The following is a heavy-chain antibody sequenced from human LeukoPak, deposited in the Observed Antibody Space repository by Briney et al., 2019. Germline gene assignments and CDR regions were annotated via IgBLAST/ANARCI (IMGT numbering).Heavy chain of an antibody. V-gene: IGHV3-7*01. J-gene: IGHJ4*02. CDR3: ARILTGYDAFDY. CDR1: GFTFSTYW. D-gene: IGHD3-9*01. CDR2: IKKDGSDK. Sequence: GGSLRLSCAASGFTFSTYWMSWVRQAPGKGLEWVANIKKDGSDKFYVDSVKGRFTISRDNAKNSLYLQMNSLRAEDTAVYYCARILTGYDAFDYWGQGTLVTVSS.